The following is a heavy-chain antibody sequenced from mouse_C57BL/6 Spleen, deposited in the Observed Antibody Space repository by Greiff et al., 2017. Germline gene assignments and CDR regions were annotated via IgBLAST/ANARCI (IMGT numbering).Heavy chain of an antibody. Sequence: QVQLQQPGAELVMPGASVKLSCKASGYTFTSYWMHWVKQRPGQGLEWIGEIDPSDSYTNYNQKFKGKSTLTVDKSSSTAYMQLSSLTSEDSAFYYCARSHYYGSSFLFDYWGQGTTLTVSS. CDR1: GYTFTSYW. CDR2: IDPSDSYT. D-gene: IGHD1-1*01. CDR3: ARSHYYGSSFLFDY. J-gene: IGHJ2*01. V-gene: IGHV1-69*01.